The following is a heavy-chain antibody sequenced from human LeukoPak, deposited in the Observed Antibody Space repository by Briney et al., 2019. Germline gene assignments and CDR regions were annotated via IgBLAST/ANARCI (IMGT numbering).Heavy chain of an antibody. D-gene: IGHD1-26*01. J-gene: IGHJ4*02. CDR2: IFYSGST. CDR3: ARVQSNTIDH. Sequence: KTSETLSLTCTVSGYSISSTSYYWGWIRQPPGKGLEYIGNIFYSGSTYYNPSLKGRATISVDTSKKQLSLNLSSVTAADTAVYYCARVQSNTIDHWGQGTLVTVSS. V-gene: IGHV4-39*07. CDR1: GYSISSTSYY.